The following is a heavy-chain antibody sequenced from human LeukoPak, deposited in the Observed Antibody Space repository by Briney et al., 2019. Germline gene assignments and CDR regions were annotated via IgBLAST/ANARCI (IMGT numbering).Heavy chain of an antibody. CDR1: GYSFTSYW. V-gene: IGHV5-51*01. CDR2: IYPDDSDT. D-gene: IGHD6-13*01. J-gene: IGHJ4*02. CDR3: ARSAGTAASDY. Sequence: GESLQISCKGSGYSFTSYWIGWVRQMPGKGLEWMGIIYPDDSDTRYSPSFQGQVSISADKSISTAYLQWSSLKASDTAMYYCARSAGTAASDYWGQGTLVTVSS.